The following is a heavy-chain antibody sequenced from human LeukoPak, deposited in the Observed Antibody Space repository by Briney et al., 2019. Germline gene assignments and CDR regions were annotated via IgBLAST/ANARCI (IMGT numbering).Heavy chain of an antibody. J-gene: IGHJ6*03. D-gene: IGHD6-13*01. CDR2: IYYSGST. CDR1: GGSISSYY. Sequence: KTSETLSPTCTVSGGSISSYYWSWIRQPPGKGLEWIGYIYYSGSTNYNPSLKSRVTISVDTSKNQFSLKLSSVTAADTAVYYCARTTEAHSWRTRYYDYYMDVWGKGTTVTVSS. CDR3: ARTTEAHSWRTRYYDYYMDV. V-gene: IGHV4-59*01.